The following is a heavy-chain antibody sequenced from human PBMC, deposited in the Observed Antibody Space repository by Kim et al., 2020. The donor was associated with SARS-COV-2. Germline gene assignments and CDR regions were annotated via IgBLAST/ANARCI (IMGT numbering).Heavy chain of an antibody. J-gene: IGHJ4*02. V-gene: IGHV3-11*01. Sequence: KCRFTISRDNAKNSLYLQMNSLRAEDTAVYYCARTRKYYDILTGYFYFDYWGQGTLVTVSS. CDR3: ARTRKYYDILTGYFYFDY. D-gene: IGHD3-9*01.